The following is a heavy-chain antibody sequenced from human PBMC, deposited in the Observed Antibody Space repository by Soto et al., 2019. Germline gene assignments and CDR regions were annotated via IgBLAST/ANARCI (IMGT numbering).Heavy chain of an antibody. CDR2: INPSGGST. J-gene: IGHJ6*02. CDR1: GYTFTSYY. D-gene: IGHD2-2*01. CDR3: AACSSTSCYLDYYYYYGMDV. V-gene: IGHV1-46*01. Sequence: ASVKVSCKASGYTFTSYYMHWVRQAPGQGLEWMGIINPSGGSTSYAQKFQGRVTMTRDTSTSTAYMELSSLRSEDTAVYYCAACSSTSCYLDYYYYYGMDVWGQGTTVTVSS.